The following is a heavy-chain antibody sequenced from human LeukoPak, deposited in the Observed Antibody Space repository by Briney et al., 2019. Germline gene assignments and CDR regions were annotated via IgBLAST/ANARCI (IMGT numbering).Heavy chain of an antibody. CDR1: GGSISSSSYY. Sequence: SETLSLTCTVSGGSISSSSYYWGWIRQPPGKGLEWIGSIYYSGSTYYNPSLKSRVTISVDTSKNQFSLKLSSVTAADTAVYYCARGQTPKRYCSSTSCSRAYYYYYYYMDVWGKGTTVTVSS. V-gene: IGHV4-39*07. CDR2: IYYSGST. D-gene: IGHD2-2*01. CDR3: ARGQTPKRYCSSTSCSRAYYYYYYYMDV. J-gene: IGHJ6*03.